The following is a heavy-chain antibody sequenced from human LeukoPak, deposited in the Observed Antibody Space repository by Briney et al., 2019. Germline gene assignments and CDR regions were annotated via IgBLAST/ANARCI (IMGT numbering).Heavy chain of an antibody. Sequence: ASENLSCKASGYTFTSYGISWVRQAPGQGLEWMGWISAYNGNTNYAQNLQGRVTMTTDTSTSTAYMEQRSLRSDDTAVYYCATSDMVRGVIGDYWGQGTLVTVSS. D-gene: IGHD3-10*01. CDR3: ATSDMVRGVIGDY. CDR1: GYTFTSYG. V-gene: IGHV1-18*01. CDR2: ISAYNGNT. J-gene: IGHJ4*02.